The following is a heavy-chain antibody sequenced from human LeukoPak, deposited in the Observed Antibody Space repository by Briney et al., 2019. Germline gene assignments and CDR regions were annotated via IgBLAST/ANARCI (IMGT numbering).Heavy chain of an antibody. J-gene: IGHJ4*02. D-gene: IGHD3-9*01. Sequence: SETLSLTCAVYGGSFSGYYWSWIRQPPGKGLEWIGEINHSGSTNYNPSLKSRVTISVDTSKNQFSLKLSSVTAADTAVYYCARSSILTGYWSGFDYWGQGTQVTVSS. CDR2: INHSGST. V-gene: IGHV4-34*01. CDR3: ARSSILTGYWSGFDY. CDR1: GGSFSGYY.